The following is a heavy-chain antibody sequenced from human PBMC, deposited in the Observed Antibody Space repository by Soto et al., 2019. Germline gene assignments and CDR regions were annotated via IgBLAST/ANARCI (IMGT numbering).Heavy chain of an antibody. CDR2: ISGSGGST. J-gene: IGHJ4*02. Sequence: EVQLLESGGGLVQPGGSLRLSCAASGFTFSSYAMSWVRQAPGKGLEWVSAISGSGGSTYYADSVKGRFTISRDNSKNTLYLQMNSLRAEDTAVYYCAKDDDGYCSSTSCQLFDCWGQGTLVTVSS. CDR1: GFTFSSYA. V-gene: IGHV3-23*01. D-gene: IGHD2-2*01. CDR3: AKDDDGYCSSTSCQLFDC.